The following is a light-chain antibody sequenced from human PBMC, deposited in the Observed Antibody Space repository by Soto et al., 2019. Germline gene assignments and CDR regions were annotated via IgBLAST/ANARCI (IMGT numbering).Light chain of an antibody. Sequence: EIVLTQSPATLSVSPGERAALSCRASQSVSSNLAWYQQKPGQAPRLLIHGASTRATGIPARFSGSGSGTEFTLTISSLQSEDFAVYYCQQYNNWPPITFGQGTRLQIK. CDR1: QSVSSN. CDR3: QQYNNWPPIT. J-gene: IGKJ5*01. V-gene: IGKV3-15*01. CDR2: GAS.